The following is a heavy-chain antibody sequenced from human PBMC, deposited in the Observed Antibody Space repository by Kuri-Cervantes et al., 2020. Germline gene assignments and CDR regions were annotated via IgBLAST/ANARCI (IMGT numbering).Heavy chain of an antibody. CDR1: GFTFSDYY. CDR3: ARDKALWELNYFDY. J-gene: IGHJ4*02. CDR2: ISSSGSTI. Sequence: GGSLRLSCAASGFTFSDYYMSWIRQAPGKGLEWVSYISSSGSTIYYADSVKGRFTISRDNAKNSLYLQMNSLRAEDTAVYYCARDKALWELNYFDYWGQGTLVTVSS. V-gene: IGHV3-11*04. D-gene: IGHD1-7*01.